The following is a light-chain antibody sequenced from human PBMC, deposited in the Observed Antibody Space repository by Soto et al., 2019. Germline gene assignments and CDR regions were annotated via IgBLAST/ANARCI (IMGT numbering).Light chain of an antibody. CDR2: DVS. J-gene: IGLJ2*01. Sequence: QSALTQPASVSGSPGQSITISCNGTSSDVGGYNYVSWYQQHPGKAPKLMIYDVSNRPSGVSNRFSGSKSGNTASLTISGLQAEDEADYYCSSYTSSSTRDVVFGGGTKVTVL. V-gene: IGLV2-14*01. CDR1: SSDVGGYNY. CDR3: SSYTSSSTRDVV.